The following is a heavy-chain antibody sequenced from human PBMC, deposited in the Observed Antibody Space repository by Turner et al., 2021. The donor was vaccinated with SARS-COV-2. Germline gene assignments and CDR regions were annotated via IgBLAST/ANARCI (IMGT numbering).Heavy chain of an antibody. D-gene: IGHD3-22*01. V-gene: IGHV4-39*01. J-gene: IGHJ3*02. CDR1: GGSISSSSYS. Sequence: QLQLQESGPGLVKPSETLSLTCTVSGGSISSSSYSGGWIRQPPGKGLEWIGGMYYSGGTYYNPSLKGRVTISVDTSKNQFSLRLSSVTAADTAVYYCARHPYYYDRDEAFDIWGQGTMVTVSS. CDR2: MYYSGGT. CDR3: ARHPYYYDRDEAFDI.